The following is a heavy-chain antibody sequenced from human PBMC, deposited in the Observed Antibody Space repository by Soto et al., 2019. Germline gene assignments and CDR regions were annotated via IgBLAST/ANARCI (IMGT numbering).Heavy chain of an antibody. CDR2: ISGSGGST. Sequence: EVQLLESGGGLVQPGGSLRLSCAASGFTFSSYAMSWVRQAPGKGLEWVSAISGSGGSTYYADSVKGRFTISRDNSKNTLYLQMNSLRAEDTAVYYGAKALAVAGIPRDYWGQGTLVTVSS. D-gene: IGHD6-19*01. J-gene: IGHJ4*02. CDR3: AKALAVAGIPRDY. CDR1: GFTFSSYA. V-gene: IGHV3-23*01.